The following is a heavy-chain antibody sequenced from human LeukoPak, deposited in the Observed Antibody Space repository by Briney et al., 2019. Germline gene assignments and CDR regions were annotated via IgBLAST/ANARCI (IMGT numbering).Heavy chain of an antibody. CDR3: TSGIGTYDY. D-gene: IGHD1-14*01. Sequence: GGSLRLSCAVSGLTFSEYWMHWVRQDAGKGLVWVAGISKDGGSTEYADFVKGRCTISRDNAKNTLYLQMNSLTVDDTAVYYCTSGIGTYDYWGLGAQVTVSS. CDR2: ISKDGGST. CDR1: GLTFSEYW. V-gene: IGHV3-74*03. J-gene: IGHJ4*02.